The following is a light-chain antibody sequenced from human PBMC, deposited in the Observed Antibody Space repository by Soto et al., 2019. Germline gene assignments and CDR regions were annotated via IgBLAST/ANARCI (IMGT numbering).Light chain of an antibody. Sequence: EIVLTQSPGTLSLSPGERATLSCRASQIISSGHLAWYQQKPGQAPRLLIYGASSRATAIPDRFSGSGSGTDFTLTISRLEPEDSAVYYCQQYGTSPRTFGQGTKVDIK. V-gene: IGKV3-20*01. CDR2: GAS. J-gene: IGKJ1*01. CDR3: QQYGTSPRT. CDR1: QIISSGH.